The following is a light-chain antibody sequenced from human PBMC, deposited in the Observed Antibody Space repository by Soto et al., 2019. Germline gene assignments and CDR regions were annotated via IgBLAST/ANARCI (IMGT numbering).Light chain of an antibody. J-gene: IGKJ2*01. V-gene: IGKV3-20*01. CDR2: GAS. CDR1: QSVSSFY. CDR3: PQYGSSPPYT. Sequence: EIVLTQSPGTLSLSPGERATLSCRASQSVSSFYLAWYQQKPGQAPRLLIYGASSRATGLPDRFSGSGSGTDFTLTISRLEPEDFAVYYCPQYGSSPPYTFGQGTKLEIK.